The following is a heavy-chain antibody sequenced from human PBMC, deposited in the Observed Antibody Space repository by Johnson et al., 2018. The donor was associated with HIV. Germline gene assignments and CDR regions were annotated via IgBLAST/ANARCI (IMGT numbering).Heavy chain of an antibody. CDR2: INQDGRDR. D-gene: IGHD2-21*02. J-gene: IGHJ3*02. CDR1: GFSFSSYW. V-gene: IGHV3-7*01. Sequence: VQLVESGGGLAQPGGSLRLSCAASGFSFSSYWMTWVRQAPGKGLEWVANINQDGRDRYYPGSVKGRFTISRDNAKNTLFLEMKSLRAEDTAVYYCVRDDYAFHIWGQGTMVTVSS. CDR3: VRDDYAFHI.